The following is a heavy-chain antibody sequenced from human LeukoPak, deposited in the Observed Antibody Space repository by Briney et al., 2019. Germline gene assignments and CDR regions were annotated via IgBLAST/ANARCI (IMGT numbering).Heavy chain of an antibody. CDR3: AHSHSNCSYGLAV. CDR1: GIGGGTTGGG. J-gene: IGHJ6*02. D-gene: IGHD2-21*01. Sequence: SGRTLCNPTELLTVTCTVAGIGGGTTGGGEGRIRQPPGKALEWRLLISCDDDNRYTPSLATRLSLTQDTSRNQVVLRMTTLGPAHSAPYYCAHSHSNCSYGLAVWGPGTPVTVSS. CDR2: ISCDDDN. V-gene: IGHV2-5*02.